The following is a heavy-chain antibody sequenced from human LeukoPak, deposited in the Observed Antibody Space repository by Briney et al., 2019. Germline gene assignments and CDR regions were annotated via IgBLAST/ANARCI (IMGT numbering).Heavy chain of an antibody. CDR2: IYPDDSDT. Sequence: GESLKTSCKTSGYSFTNYWIGWVRQMPGTGLEWVGAIYPDDSDTRYSPSFQGQGVISADRSIRTAYLQWNTLKTSDTAMYYCVRQRGASGTINHFDPWGQGTLVTVP. CDR1: GYSFTNYW. V-gene: IGHV5-51*01. CDR3: VRQRGASGTINHFDP. J-gene: IGHJ5*02. D-gene: IGHD3-10*01.